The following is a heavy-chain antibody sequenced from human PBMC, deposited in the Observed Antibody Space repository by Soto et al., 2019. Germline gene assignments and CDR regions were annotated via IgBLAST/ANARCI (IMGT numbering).Heavy chain of an antibody. J-gene: IGHJ4*02. D-gene: IGHD3-22*01. CDR2: INPSGGRT. Sequence: VASVKVSCKASGYTFTHHYIHWVRQAPGQGLDWVGVINPSGGRTNYAQKFQGRVTMTGDTSTRTVYMELSSLRSEDTAMYYCARQIYDSDTGPNFQYYFDSWGQGTPVTVSS. CDR3: ARQIYDSDTGPNFQYYFDS. CDR1: GYTFTHHY. V-gene: IGHV1-46*01.